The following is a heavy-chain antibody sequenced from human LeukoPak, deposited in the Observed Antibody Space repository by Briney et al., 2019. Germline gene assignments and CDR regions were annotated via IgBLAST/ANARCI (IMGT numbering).Heavy chain of an antibody. CDR1: GYSFTSYW. V-gene: IGHV5-51*01. CDR3: ARLKEYCSGGSCRDYFDY. D-gene: IGHD2-15*01. Sequence: GESLKISCKGSGYSFTSYWIGWVRQMPGKGLEWMGIIYPGDSDTRYSPSFQGQVTISADKSISTAYLQWSSLKASDTAMYYCARLKEYCSGGSCRDYFDYWGPGTLVTVSS. J-gene: IGHJ4*02. CDR2: IYPGDSDT.